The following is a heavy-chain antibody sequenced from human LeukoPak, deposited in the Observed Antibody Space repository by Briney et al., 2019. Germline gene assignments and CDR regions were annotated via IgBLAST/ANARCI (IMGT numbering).Heavy chain of an antibody. CDR2: IWYDGTNI. J-gene: IGHJ4*02. Sequence: GGPLRLSCAASGFTFNNYGKHWVRQAPDKGLEGVAVIWYDGTNIYYTDSVKGRFTISRDNSKNTLDLQMNSLRAEGTAVYYCAKDGGTSVGDYFHTWGQGTMVTVSS. CDR1: GFTFNNYG. V-gene: IGHV3-33*03. CDR3: AKDGGTSVGDYFHT. D-gene: IGHD1-7*01.